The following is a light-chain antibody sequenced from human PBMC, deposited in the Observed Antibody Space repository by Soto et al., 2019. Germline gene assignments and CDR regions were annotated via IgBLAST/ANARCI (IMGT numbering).Light chain of an antibody. Sequence: QSAPTQPPSVSGSPGQSVTISCTRTSSDVGHYSYVSWYQQHPGKGPKLVIYDVTKRPSGVPDRFSGSKSGNTASLTISGLQAEDEADYYCCSYAGSSTLYVFGTGTKVTVL. V-gene: IGLV2-11*01. CDR2: DVT. J-gene: IGLJ1*01. CDR3: CSYAGSSTLYV. CDR1: SSDVGHYSY.